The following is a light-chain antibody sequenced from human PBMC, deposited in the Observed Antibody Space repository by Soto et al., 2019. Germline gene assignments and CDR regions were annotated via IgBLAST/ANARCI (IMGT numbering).Light chain of an antibody. J-gene: IGKJ1*01. V-gene: IGKV3-20*01. CDR3: QQDGSSPWT. Sequence: EIVLTQSPGTLSLSPGERATLSCRASQSVSSSYLAWYQQKPGQAPRLLIYGASSRATGIPDRFSGSGSGTDFTLTISRLEPEDCAVYYCQQDGSSPWTVGQGTKVEIK. CDR1: QSVSSSY. CDR2: GAS.